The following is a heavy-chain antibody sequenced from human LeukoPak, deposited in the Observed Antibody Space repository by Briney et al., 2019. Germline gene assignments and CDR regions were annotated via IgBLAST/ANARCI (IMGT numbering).Heavy chain of an antibody. CDR3: ARVSTPEYYYDSSGYSHFDY. CDR1: GYTFTGYY. Sequence: ASVKVSCKASGYTFTGYYMHWVRQAPGQGLEWIGWINPNSGGTNYAQKFQGRVTMTRDTSISTAYMELSRLRSDDTAVYYCARVSTPEYYYDSSGYSHFDYWGQGTLVTVSS. D-gene: IGHD3-22*01. CDR2: INPNSGGT. J-gene: IGHJ4*02. V-gene: IGHV1-2*02.